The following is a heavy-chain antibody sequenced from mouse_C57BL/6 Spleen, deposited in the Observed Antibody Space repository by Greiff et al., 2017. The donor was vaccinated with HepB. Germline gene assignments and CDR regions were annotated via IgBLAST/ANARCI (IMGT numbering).Heavy chain of an antibody. Sequence: QVQLQQPGAELVKPGASVKISCKASGYAFSSYWMNWVKQRPGKGLEWIGQIYPGDGDTNYNGKFKGKATLTADKSSSTAYMQLSSLTSEDSAVYFCARTFTTVVAYYYAMDYWGQGTSVTVSS. V-gene: IGHV1-80*01. CDR1: GYAFSSYW. D-gene: IGHD1-1*01. J-gene: IGHJ4*01. CDR2: IYPGDGDT. CDR3: ARTFTTVVAYYYAMDY.